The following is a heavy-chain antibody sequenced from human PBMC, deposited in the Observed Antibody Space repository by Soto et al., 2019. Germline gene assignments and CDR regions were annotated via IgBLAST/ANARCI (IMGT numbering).Heavy chain of an antibody. CDR1: GGSISSGGYS. J-gene: IGHJ4*02. V-gene: IGHV4-30-2*01. CDR3: ARVTPYGGNSFDY. Sequence: SETLSLTCAVSGGSISSGGYSWSWIRQPPGKGLEWIGYIYHSGSTYYNPSLKSRVTISVDRSKNQFSLKLSSVTAADTAVYYCARVTPYGGNSFDYWGQGALVTVSS. D-gene: IGHD4-17*01. CDR2: IYHSGST.